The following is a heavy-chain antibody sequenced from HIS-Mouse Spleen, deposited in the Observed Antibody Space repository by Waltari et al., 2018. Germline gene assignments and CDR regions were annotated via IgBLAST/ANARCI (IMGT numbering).Heavy chain of an antibody. D-gene: IGHD6-13*01. Sequence: QVQLQQWGAGLLKPSETLSLTCAVYGGSFSGSYWSWLRQPPGKGLEWIGEINHSGSTNYNPSLKSRVTISVDTSKNQFSLKLSSVTAADTAVYYCARGLVLQLVLDYWGQGTLVTVSS. J-gene: IGHJ4*02. CDR2: INHSGST. CDR1: GGSFSGSY. CDR3: ARGLVLQLVLDY. V-gene: IGHV4-34*01.